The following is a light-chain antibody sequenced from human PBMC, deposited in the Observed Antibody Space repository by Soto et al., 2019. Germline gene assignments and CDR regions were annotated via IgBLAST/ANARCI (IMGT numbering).Light chain of an antibody. CDR3: AAWDDSLRGRV. J-gene: IGLJ1*01. CDR2: RND. CDR1: SSNVGVNF. V-gene: IGLV1-47*01. Sequence: PVLTKPPSASGTPGQSVTISCSGSSSNVGVNFVYWYQHLPGTAPKLLIYRNDQRPSGVPDRFSGSKSGTSSSLAISGLRYEDEADYYCAAWDDSLRGRVFGTGTKVTVL.